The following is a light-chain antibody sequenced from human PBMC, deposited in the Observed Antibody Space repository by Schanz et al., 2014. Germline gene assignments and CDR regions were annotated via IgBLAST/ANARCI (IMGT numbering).Light chain of an antibody. J-gene: IGKJ3*01. Sequence: DVLMTQSPASVSASVGDRVTITCRASQDISSWLAWYQQKPGKAPKLLINAASVLESGVPSRFSGSGSGTAFTLTISSLQPEDVATYYCQKYNSAPPFTFGPGTRVDIK. CDR2: AAS. CDR1: QDISSW. V-gene: IGKV1-12*01. CDR3: QKYNSAPPFT.